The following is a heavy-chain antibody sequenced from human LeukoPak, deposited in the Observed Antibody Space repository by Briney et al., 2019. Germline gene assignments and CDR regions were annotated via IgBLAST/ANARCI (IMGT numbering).Heavy chain of an antibody. D-gene: IGHD3-22*01. J-gene: IGHJ5*02. CDR2: INHSGST. CDR3: ARGKRDYYDSSGYYGNWFDP. V-gene: IGHV4-34*01. Sequence: SETLSLTCAVYGGSFSGYYWSWIRQPPGKGLEWIGEINHSGSTNCNPSLKSRVTISVDTSKNQFSLKLSSVTAADTAVYYCARGKRDYYDSSGYYGNWFDPWGQGTLVTVSS. CDR1: GGSFSGYY.